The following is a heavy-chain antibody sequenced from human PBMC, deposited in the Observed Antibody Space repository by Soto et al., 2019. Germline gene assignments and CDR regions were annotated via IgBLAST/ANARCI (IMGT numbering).Heavy chain of an antibody. CDR2: ISAYNGNT. D-gene: IGHD2-15*01. Sequence: GASVKVSCKASGYTFTNYGMNWVRQAPGQGLEWMGWISAYNGNTNYAQKLQGRVTMTTDTSTSTAYMELRSLRSDDTAVYYCARDRLPGRYCSGGSCYTDWFDPWGQGTLVTVSS. V-gene: IGHV1-18*01. CDR3: ARDRLPGRYCSGGSCYTDWFDP. CDR1: GYTFTNYG. J-gene: IGHJ5*02.